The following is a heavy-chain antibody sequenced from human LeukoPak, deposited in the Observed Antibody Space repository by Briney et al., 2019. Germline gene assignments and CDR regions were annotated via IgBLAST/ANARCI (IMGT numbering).Heavy chain of an antibody. D-gene: IGHD6-13*01. J-gene: IGHJ2*01. Sequence: GGPLRLSCAASGFTFRSYGMNWVRQAPGQGLEWVSGISNGGRSAYYADSVKGRFTISRDNSKNTLYLQMNSLRAEDTAIYYCAKDVGTAALFVWYFDLWGRGTLVTVSS. V-gene: IGHV3-23*01. CDR2: ISNGGRSA. CDR1: GFTFRSYG. CDR3: AKDVGTAALFVWYFDL.